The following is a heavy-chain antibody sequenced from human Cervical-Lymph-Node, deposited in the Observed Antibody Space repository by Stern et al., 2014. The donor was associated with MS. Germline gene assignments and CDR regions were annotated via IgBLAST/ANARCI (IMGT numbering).Heavy chain of an antibody. CDR2: VDREHGET. CDR1: GYNRSEIS. J-gene: IGHJ6*02. D-gene: IGHD2-21*02. V-gene: IGHV1-24*01. CDR3: ATHRGRVTYYYGMDV. Sequence: VPVVESGAEVKKPGASVKVSCKVSGYNRSEISMHWVRQAPGKGLEWMGGVDREHGETRYAQKFQGRVTMAEDRSTDTAYMELSSLRSEDTAVYYCATHRGRVTYYYGMDVWGQGTTVTVSS.